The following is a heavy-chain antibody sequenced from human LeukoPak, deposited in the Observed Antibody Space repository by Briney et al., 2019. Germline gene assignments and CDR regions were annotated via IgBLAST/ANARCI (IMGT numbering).Heavy chain of an antibody. V-gene: IGHV4-59*01. CDR1: GFTLSSYA. CDR2: VYNSGTT. CDR3: ARDAY. J-gene: IGHJ4*02. Sequence: PGGSLRLSCAASGFTLSSYAMSWVRQAPGKGLEWIGCVYNSGTTVYNPSLTGRVTISVDTSKNQYSLNLRSVTAADAAVYYCARDAYWGQGILVTVSS.